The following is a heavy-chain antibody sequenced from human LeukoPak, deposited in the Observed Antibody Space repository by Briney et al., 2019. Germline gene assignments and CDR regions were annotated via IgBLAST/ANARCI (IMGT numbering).Heavy chain of an antibody. CDR2: IVVGSGNT. D-gene: IGHD6-19*01. CDR3: ARERTSGWDAFDF. CDR1: GFTFTSSA. V-gene: IGHV1-58*02. J-gene: IGHJ4*02. Sequence: GTSVKVSCKASGFTFTSSAMQWVRQARGQRLEWIGWIVVGSGNTNYAQKFQERVTITRDMSTSTAYMELSSLRSEDTAVYYCARERTSGWDAFDFWGQGTLVTVSS.